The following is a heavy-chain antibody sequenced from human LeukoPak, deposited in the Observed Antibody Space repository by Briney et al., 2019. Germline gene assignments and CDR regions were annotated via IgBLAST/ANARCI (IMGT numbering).Heavy chain of an antibody. CDR3: ASGLVVITTHFDY. CDR2: IYYSGST. V-gene: IGHV4-39*07. Sequence: PSETLSLTCTVSGGSISSGSYYWSWIRQPAGKGLEWIGRIYYSGSTYYNPSLKSRVTISVDTSKHQFSLKLSSVTAADTAVYYCASGLVVITTHFDYWGQGTLVTVSS. CDR1: GGSISSGSYY. D-gene: IGHD3-22*01. J-gene: IGHJ4*02.